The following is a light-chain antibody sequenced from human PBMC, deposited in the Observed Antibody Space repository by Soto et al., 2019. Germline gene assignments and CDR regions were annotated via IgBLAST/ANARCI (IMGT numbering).Light chain of an antibody. CDR3: SSYTSSSFWV. Sequence: QSVLTQPASVSGSPGQSITISCTGTSSDVGGYNYVSWYQQHPGRAPKLMIYEVSDRPSGVSHRFSGSKSGNTASLTISGLQAEDEGDYYCSSYTSSSFWVFGGGTKLTVL. V-gene: IGLV2-14*01. J-gene: IGLJ3*02. CDR2: EVS. CDR1: SSDVGGYNY.